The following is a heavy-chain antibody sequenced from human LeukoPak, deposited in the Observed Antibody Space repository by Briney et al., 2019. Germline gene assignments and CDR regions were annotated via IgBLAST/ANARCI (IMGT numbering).Heavy chain of an antibody. CDR2: ISYDGSNK. V-gene: IGHV3-30*04. Sequence: GGSLRLSCAASGFIFSSYAMHWVRQAPGKGLEWVAVISYDGSNKYYADSVKGRFTISRDNSKNTLYLQMNSLRAEDTAVYNCARESDSTHPAFDIWGQGTMVTVSS. J-gene: IGHJ3*02. CDR3: ARESDSTHPAFDI. CDR1: GFIFSSYA. D-gene: IGHD2/OR15-2a*01.